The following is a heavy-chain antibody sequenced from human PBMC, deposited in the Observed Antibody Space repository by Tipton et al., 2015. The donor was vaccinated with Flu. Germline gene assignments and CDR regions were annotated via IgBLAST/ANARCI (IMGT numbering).Heavy chain of an antibody. CDR1: GFTFSDYA. CDR2: ITTNGDNT. Sequence: QLVQSGGGLVQPGGSLRLSCAASGFTFSDYAMHWVRQAPRKGLKYVSTITTNGDNTYYADSVKGRFTISRDNSKNTLYLQMGSLRADDMAVYYCARGMNSGLVDVWGQGTTVTVSS. D-gene: IGHD2/OR15-2a*01. J-gene: IGHJ6*02. CDR3: ARGMNSGLVDV. V-gene: IGHV3-64*07.